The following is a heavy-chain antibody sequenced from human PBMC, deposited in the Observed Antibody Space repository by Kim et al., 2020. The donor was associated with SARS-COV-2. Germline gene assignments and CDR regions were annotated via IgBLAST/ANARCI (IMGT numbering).Heavy chain of an antibody. J-gene: IGHJ4*02. D-gene: IGHD3-3*01. V-gene: IGHV3-23*01. CDR1: GFTFSSYA. CDR2: ISGSGGST. Sequence: GGSLRLSCAASGFTFSSYAMSWVRQAPGKGLEWVSAISGSGGSTYYADSVKGRFTISRDNSKNTLYLQMNSLRAEDTAVYYCAKGGTGITIFGVVILEDYFDYWGQGTLVTVCS. CDR3: AKGGTGITIFGVVILEDYFDY.